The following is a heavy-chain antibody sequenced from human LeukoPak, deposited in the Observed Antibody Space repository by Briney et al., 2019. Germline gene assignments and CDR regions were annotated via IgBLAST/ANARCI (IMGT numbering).Heavy chain of an antibody. CDR1: GGTFSSYA. Sequence: SVKVSCKASGGTFSSYAISWVRQTPGEGLEWMGRIIPIFGIANYAQKFQGRVTITADKSTSTAYMELSSLRPEDTAVYYCAGGGEWEHFDYWGQGTLVTVSS. CDR2: IIPIFGIA. D-gene: IGHD1-26*01. CDR3: AGGGEWEHFDY. V-gene: IGHV1-69*04. J-gene: IGHJ4*02.